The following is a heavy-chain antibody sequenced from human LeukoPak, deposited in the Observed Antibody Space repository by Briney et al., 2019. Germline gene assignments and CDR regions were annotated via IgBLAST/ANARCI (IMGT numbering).Heavy chain of an antibody. Sequence: PGGSLRLSCAASGFTFSSYSMNWVRQAPGKGLEWVSSISNSSSYIYYADSLKGRFTISRDNAKNSLYLQMNSLRAEDTAVYYCARDPHMLVGATFLNDIWAKGQWSASLQ. J-gene: IGHJ3*02. V-gene: IGHV3-21*01. CDR1: GFTFSSYS. CDR3: ARDPHMLVGATFLNDI. CDR2: ISNSSSYI. D-gene: IGHD1-26*01.